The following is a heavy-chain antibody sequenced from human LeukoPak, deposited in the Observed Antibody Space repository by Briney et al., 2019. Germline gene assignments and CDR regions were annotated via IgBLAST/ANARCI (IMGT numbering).Heavy chain of an antibody. CDR2: IIPIFGTA. CDR1: GGTFSSYA. J-gene: IGHJ4*02. V-gene: IGHV1-69*13. D-gene: IGHD4-17*01. Sequence: SVKVSCKASGGTFSSYAIRWVRQAPGQGLEWMGGIIPIFGTANYARKFQGRVTITADESTSTAYMELSSLRSEDTAVYYCARRSGYGDYQFDYWGQGTLVTVSS. CDR3: ARRSGYGDYQFDY.